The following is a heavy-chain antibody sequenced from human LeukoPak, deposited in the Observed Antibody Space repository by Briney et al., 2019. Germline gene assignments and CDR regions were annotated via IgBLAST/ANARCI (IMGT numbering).Heavy chain of an antibody. CDR1: GYTFTSYG. CDR3: ARSVEVPYSSSSPFDY. D-gene: IGHD6-6*01. J-gene: IGHJ4*02. V-gene: IGHV1-18*01. Sequence: ASVKVSCKASGYTFTSYGISWVRQAPGQGLEWMGWISAYNGNTNYAQKLRGRVTMTTDTSTSTAYMELRSLRSDDTAVYYCARSVEVPYSSSSPFDYWGQGTLVTVSS. CDR2: ISAYNGNT.